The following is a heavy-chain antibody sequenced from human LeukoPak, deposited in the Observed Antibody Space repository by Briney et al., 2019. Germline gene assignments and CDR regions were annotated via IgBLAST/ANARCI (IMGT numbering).Heavy chain of an antibody. J-gene: IGHJ3*02. CDR3: AGSPSAYYFSAFDI. D-gene: IGHD3-22*01. CDR2: IYYSGST. V-gene: IGHV4-59*01. CDR1: GGSISNYY. Sequence: SETLSLTCTVSGGSISNYYWSWIRQPPGKGREWIGYIYYSGSTNYNPSLKSRVTISVDTSKNHFSRKLSSVTAADTDLYYCAGSPSAYYFSAFDIWGQGTVVTVSS.